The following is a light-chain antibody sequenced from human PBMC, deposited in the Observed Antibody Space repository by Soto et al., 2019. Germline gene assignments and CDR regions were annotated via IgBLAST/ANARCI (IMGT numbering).Light chain of an antibody. CDR3: MQARTAPPT. CDR1: QSLLNSNGYNY. CDR2: LGS. Sequence: DIVMTQSPLSLPVTPGEPASISCRSSQSLLNSNGYNYLDWYLQKPGQSPQLLLYLGSNRASGVPDLFSGIGSGTDFTLKISRVEAEDVVVYHCMQARTAPPTFGQGTKVEIK. J-gene: IGKJ1*01. V-gene: IGKV2-28*01.